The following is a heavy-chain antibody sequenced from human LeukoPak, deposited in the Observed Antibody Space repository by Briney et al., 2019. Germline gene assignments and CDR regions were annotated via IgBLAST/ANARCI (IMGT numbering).Heavy chain of an antibody. CDR3: AKESPVAATGRSWFDP. CDR1: GFTFSSYA. Sequence: GGSLRLSCAASGFTFSSYAMSWVRQAPGKGLEWVSTITGSGGNTYYADSVKGRFTISGDNSKNTLYLQMNSLRAEDTAIYYCAKESPVAATGRSWFDPWGQGTLVTVSS. J-gene: IGHJ5*02. V-gene: IGHV3-23*01. CDR2: ITGSGGNT. D-gene: IGHD6-13*01.